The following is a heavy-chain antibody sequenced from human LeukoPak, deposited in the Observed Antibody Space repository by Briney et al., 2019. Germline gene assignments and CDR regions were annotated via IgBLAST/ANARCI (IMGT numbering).Heavy chain of an antibody. V-gene: IGHV3-9*03. CDR2: ISWNSGSI. CDR3: AKAPYMGSAFYI. Sequence: PGRSLRLSCAASGFTFDDYAMHWVRQAPGKGLEWVSGISWNSGSIGYADSVKGRFTISRDNAKNSLYLQMNSLRAEDMALYYCAKAPYMGSAFYIWGQGTMVTVSS. CDR1: GFTFDDYA. J-gene: IGHJ3*02. D-gene: IGHD1-26*01.